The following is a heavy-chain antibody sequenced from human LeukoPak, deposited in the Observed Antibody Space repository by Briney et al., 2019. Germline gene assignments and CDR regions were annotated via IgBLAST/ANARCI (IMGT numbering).Heavy chain of an antibody. CDR3: ARANRPFHSSGWYKDY. V-gene: IGHV3-30-3*01. D-gene: IGHD6-19*01. CDR1: GFTFSSYA. J-gene: IGHJ4*02. CDR2: ISYDGSNQ. Sequence: PGRSLRLSCAASGFTFSSYAVHWVRQAPGKGLEWVALISYDGSNQNYADSVKGRFTISRDNPKNTLYLQMNSLRAEDTAVYYCARANRPFHSSGWYKDYWGQGTLVTVSS.